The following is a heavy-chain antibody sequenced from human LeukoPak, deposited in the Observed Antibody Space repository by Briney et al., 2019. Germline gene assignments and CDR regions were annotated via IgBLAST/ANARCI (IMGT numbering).Heavy chain of an antibody. CDR3: AGSGWQVYLDY. CDR1: GFAFTTFW. J-gene: IGHJ4*02. V-gene: IGHV3-7*01. CDR2: IKQDGSER. D-gene: IGHD6-19*01. Sequence: GGSLRLSCAASGFAFTTFWMSWVRQAPGKGLEWVANIKQDGSERYYVDSVKGRFTISRDNAKNSLYLQMSSLRAEDTGVYYCAGSGWQVYLDYWGQGALVTVSS.